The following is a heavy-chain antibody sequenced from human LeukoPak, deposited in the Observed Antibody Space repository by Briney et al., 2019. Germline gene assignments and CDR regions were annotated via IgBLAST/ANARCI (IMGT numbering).Heavy chain of an antibody. D-gene: IGHD4-23*01. V-gene: IGHV3-74*01. CDR2: INSDGSST. CDR3: AKDYGGNYFDY. J-gene: IGHJ4*02. CDR1: GFTSSSYW. Sequence: GGSLRLSCAASGFTSSSYWMHWVRQAPGKGLVWVSRINSDGSSTSYADSVKGRFTISRDNAKNTLYLQMNSLRAEDTAVYYCAKDYGGNYFDYWGQGTLVTVSS.